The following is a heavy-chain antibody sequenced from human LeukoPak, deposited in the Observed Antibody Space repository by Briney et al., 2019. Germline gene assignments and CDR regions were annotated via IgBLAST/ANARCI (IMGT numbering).Heavy chain of an antibody. V-gene: IGHV4-39*07. CDR3: ARDDYDFWSGYSGIQRGVDY. CDR2: IYYSGST. CDR1: GGSISSSSYY. D-gene: IGHD3-3*01. J-gene: IGHJ4*02. Sequence: PSETLSLTCTVSGGSISSSSYYWGWIRQPPGKGLEWIGSIYYSGSTYYNPSLKSRVTISVDTSKNQFSLKLSSVTAADTAVYYCARDDYDFWSGYSGIQRGVDYWGQGTLVTVSS.